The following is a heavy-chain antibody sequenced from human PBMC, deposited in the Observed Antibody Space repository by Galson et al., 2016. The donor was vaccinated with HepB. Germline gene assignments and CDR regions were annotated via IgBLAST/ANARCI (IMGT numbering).Heavy chain of an antibody. D-gene: IGHD3-3*01. CDR1: GFTFGDYA. V-gene: IGHV3-49*03. CDR3: TRGGTIAPAY. CDR2: IRSNTYGGTT. Sequence: SLRLSCAASGFTFGDYAMSWFRQAPGKGLEWVGFIRSNTYGGTTDYAASVRGRFSISRDDSKSIAYLQMHSLKTEDTAVYYCTRGGTIAPAYWGQGTLVTVSA. J-gene: IGHJ4*02.